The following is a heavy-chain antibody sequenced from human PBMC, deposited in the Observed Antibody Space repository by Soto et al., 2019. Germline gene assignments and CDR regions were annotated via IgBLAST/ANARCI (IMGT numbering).Heavy chain of an antibody. D-gene: IGHD3-3*02. Sequence: QVQVVQSGDEVKETGASVRVSSKTSGYSFTAYGISWARQAPGQGPEWRGWISCYNGKTKYAQKVQGRVTMTTDTSPSTEDMEVSSLRSDDPAIYYYARAAPPRELVFLERHNDDNNRMDVWAQESTVTVSS. V-gene: IGHV1-18*01. CDR2: ISCYNGKT. CDR1: GYSFTAYG. J-gene: IGHJ6*02. CDR3: ARAAPPRELVFLERHNDDNNRMDV.